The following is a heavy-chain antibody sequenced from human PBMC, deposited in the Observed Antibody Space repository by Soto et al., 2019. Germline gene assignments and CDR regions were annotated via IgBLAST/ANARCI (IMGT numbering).Heavy chain of an antibody. D-gene: IGHD5-18*01. V-gene: IGHV1-3*01. Sequence: QVQLVQSGAEVKKPGASVKVSCKASGYTFTSYAMDWVRQAPGQRLEWMGWINAGNGNTKYSQKFQGRVTITRDTSASTAYMELSSLRSEDTAVYYCARDLKGDTAMNYYYYMDVWGKGTTVTVSS. J-gene: IGHJ6*03. CDR3: ARDLKGDTAMNYYYYMDV. CDR2: INAGNGNT. CDR1: GYTFTSYA.